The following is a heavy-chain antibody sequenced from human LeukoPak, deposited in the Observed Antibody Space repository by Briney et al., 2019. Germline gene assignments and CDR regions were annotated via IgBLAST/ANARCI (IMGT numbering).Heavy chain of an antibody. CDR1: GGSISSYY. V-gene: IGHV4-4*07. Sequence: PSETLSLTCSGSGGSISSYYWSWSRQPAGKGREWIGRIYTTGNTDYNPSLKSRVTMSVDTSKNQFSLNLSSVTAADTAVYYCARDARGWSGFDYWGQGTLVTVSS. D-gene: IGHD3-3*01. CDR2: IYTTGNT. CDR3: ARDARGWSGFDY. J-gene: IGHJ4*02.